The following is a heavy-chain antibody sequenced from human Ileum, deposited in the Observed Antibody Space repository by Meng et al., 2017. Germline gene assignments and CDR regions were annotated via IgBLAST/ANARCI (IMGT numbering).Heavy chain of an antibody. V-gene: IGHV3-21*01. CDR1: GITFSSYS. Sequence: EVQLVESGGGLVKPGGSLRLSCAASGITFSSYSMNWVRQAPGKWLEWVSSISSSSSYIYYADSVKGRFTISRDNAKNSLYLQMNSLRAEDTAVYYCAREGAVAGSGYYFDYWGQGTLVTVSS. D-gene: IGHD6-19*01. CDR2: ISSSSSYI. CDR3: AREGAVAGSGYYFDY. J-gene: IGHJ4*02.